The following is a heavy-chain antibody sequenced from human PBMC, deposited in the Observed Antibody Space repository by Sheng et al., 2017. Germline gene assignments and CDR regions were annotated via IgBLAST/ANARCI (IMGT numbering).Heavy chain of an antibody. V-gene: IGHV3-23*04. CDR1: GFTFSTYA. CDR2: ISGSGGST. J-gene: IGHJ4*02. Sequence: EVQLVESGGGLAQPGGSLRLSCAASGFTFSTYAMNWVRQAPGKGLEWVSTISGSGGSTYYAESVKGRFTISRDNSKNTLYLQMNSLRAEDTAIYYCAKDKPVVGAGYFDYWGQATLVTVSS. D-gene: IGHD6-19*01. CDR3: AKDKPVVGAGYFDY.